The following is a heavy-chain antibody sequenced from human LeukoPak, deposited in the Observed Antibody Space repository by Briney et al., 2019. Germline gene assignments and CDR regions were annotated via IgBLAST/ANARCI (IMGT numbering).Heavy chain of an antibody. D-gene: IGHD3-22*01. CDR2: IYYSGST. CDR3: ARDLRDSSGSNY. J-gene: IGHJ4*02. CDR1: GGSISSSSYY. V-gene: IGHV4-39*07. Sequence: SGTLSLTCTVSGGSISSSSYYWGWIRQPPGKGLEWIGSIYYSGSTYYNPSLKSRVTISVDTSKNQFSLKLSSVTAADTAVYYCARDLRDSSGSNYWGQGTLVTVSS.